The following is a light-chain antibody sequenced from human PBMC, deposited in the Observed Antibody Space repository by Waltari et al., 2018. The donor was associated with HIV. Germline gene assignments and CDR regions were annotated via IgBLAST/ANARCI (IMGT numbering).Light chain of an antibody. CDR3: QQSYSSPYT. J-gene: IGKJ4*01. V-gene: IGKV1-39*01. CDR2: ETS. Sequence: DIQMTQSPSPLSASVGDRVSLTCRASGNIKTYLSWYQQRPGRAPSLLIFETSTLETGVPTRFSSSGSRTHFSLTISNLQPHDFATYFCQQSYSSPYTFGGGTRVQI. CDR1: GNIKTY.